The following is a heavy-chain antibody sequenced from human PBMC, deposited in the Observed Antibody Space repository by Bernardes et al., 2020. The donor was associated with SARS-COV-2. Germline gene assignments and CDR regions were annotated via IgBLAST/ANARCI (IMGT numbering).Heavy chain of an antibody. CDR3: ARSPVRTMVQGVPNPWGMDV. CDR2: IIPILGIA. CDR1: GGTFSSYA. D-gene: IGHD3-10*01. J-gene: IGHJ6*02. Sequence: SVKVSCKASGGTFSSYAISWVRQAPGQGLEWMGRIIPILGIANYAQKFQGRVTITADKSTSTAYMELSSLRSEDTAVYYCARSPVRTMVQGVPNPWGMDVWGQGTTVTVSS. V-gene: IGHV1-69*04.